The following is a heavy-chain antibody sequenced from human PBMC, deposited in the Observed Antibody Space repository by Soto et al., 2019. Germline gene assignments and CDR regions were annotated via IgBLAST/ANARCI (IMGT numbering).Heavy chain of an antibody. CDR1: GFTFSSYA. CDR3: AEDYYDRSGYPFFDH. CDR2: ITNRGENT. V-gene: IGHV3-23*01. J-gene: IGHJ4*02. Sequence: PGGSLRLSCAASGFTFSSYAMSWVRQAPGKGLEWVSGITNRGENTYYADSVKGRFSISRDNSKDTLYLQINSLRAEDTAVYYCAEDYYDRSGYPFFDHWGQGTLVTVSS. D-gene: IGHD3-22*01.